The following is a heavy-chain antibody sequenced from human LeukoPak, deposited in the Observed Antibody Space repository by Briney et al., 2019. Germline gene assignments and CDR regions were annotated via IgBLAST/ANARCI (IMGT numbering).Heavy chain of an antibody. J-gene: IGHJ4*02. CDR2: INHSGST. CDR3: ASGYCSGGSCLDY. Sequence: SETLSLTCAVYGGSFSGYYWSWIRQPPGKGLEWIGEINHSGSTNYYPSLKSRVTISVDTSKNQFSLKLSSVTAADTAVYYCASGYCSGGSCLDYWGQGTLVTVSS. CDR1: GGSFSGYY. D-gene: IGHD2-15*01. V-gene: IGHV4-34*01.